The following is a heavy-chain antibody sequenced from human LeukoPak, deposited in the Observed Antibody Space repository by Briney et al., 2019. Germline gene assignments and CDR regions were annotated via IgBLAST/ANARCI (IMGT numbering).Heavy chain of an antibody. CDR2: INHSGST. CDR3: AKGPYYYYGMDV. CDR1: GGSFSGYY. J-gene: IGHJ6*02. Sequence: SGTLSLTCAVYGGSFSGYYWSWIRQPPGKGLEWIGEINHSGSTNYNPSLKSRVTISVDTSKNQFSLKLSSVTAADTAVYYCAKGPYYYYGMDVWGQGTTVTVSS. V-gene: IGHV4-34*01.